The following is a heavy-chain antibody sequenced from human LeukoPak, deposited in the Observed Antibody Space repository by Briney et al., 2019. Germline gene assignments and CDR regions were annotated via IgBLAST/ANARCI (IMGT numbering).Heavy chain of an antibody. CDR3: ARSSYSSSSSV. CDR1: GYTFGSYW. CDR2: INNDGSST. J-gene: IGHJ3*01. D-gene: IGHD6-6*01. Sequence: GGSLRLSCAASGYTFGSYWMYWVRQAPGKGLVWVSRINNDGSSTIYADSVKGRFTISRDSAKNSLYLQINSLRAEDTAVYYCARSSYSSSSSVWGQGTMVTVSS. V-gene: IGHV3-74*01.